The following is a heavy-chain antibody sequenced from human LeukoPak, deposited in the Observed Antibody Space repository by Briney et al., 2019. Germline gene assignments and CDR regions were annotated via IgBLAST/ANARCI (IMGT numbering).Heavy chain of an antibody. Sequence: SETLSLTCIVSGGSIYYYNWIRQPPGKGLEWIGVIYNHGRTEYNPSLKSRVTISLDTSNSQFSLKLHSMTPADTAVYFCARGLAGRSSGAIYFALWGRGTLVTVSS. V-gene: IGHV4-59*01. CDR3: ARGLAGRSSGAIYFAL. D-gene: IGHD3-10*01. CDR1: GGSIYY. J-gene: IGHJ2*01. CDR2: IYNHGRT.